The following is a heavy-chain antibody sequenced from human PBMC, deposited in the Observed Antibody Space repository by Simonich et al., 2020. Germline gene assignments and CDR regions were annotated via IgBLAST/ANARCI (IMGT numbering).Heavy chain of an antibody. CDR1: GYTFTSYG. CDR2: SSAYNSNT. J-gene: IGHJ6*02. V-gene: IGHV1-18*01. Sequence: QVQLVQSGAEVKKPGASVKVSCKASGYTFTSYGISWVRQAPGQGLEWMGWSSAYNSNTNYAQKHQGRGTLTTYTSTSTAYMEPRSLRSDDTAVYYCARDSPGSVWSGYYYYGMDVWGQGTTVTVSS. CDR3: ARDSPGSVWSGYYYYGMDV. D-gene: IGHD3-3*01.